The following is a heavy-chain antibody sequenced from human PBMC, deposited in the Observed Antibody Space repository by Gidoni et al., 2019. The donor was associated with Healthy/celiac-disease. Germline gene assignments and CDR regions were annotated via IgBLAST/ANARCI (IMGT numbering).Heavy chain of an antibody. D-gene: IGHD2-15*01. CDR1: GFTFSSYA. V-gene: IGHV3-23*01. Sequence: EVQLLESGGGLVQPGGSLRLSCAASGFTFSSYAMRGVRQAPGKGLEWVAAISGSGGSTYYADSVKGRFTISRDNSKNTLYLQMNSLRAEDTAVYYCAKICRGGGYCSGGTLTFDYWGQGTLVTVSS. CDR3: AKICRGGGYCSGGTLTFDY. J-gene: IGHJ4*02. CDR2: ISGSGGST.